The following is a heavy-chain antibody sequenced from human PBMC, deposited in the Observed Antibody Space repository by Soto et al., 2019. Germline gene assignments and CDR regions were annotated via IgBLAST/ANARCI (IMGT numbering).Heavy chain of an antibody. V-gene: IGHV3-23*01. CDR2: ISDDGDST. CDR1: RFTFSSYG. Sequence: GGSLRLSCAVSRFTFSSYGMNWVRQAPGKGLEWVSSISDDGDSTYYADSVKGRFTISRDNSKNTLYLQMNSLRAEDTAVYYCAKDRTRMIVVAPDYWGQGTLVTVSS. J-gene: IGHJ4*02. CDR3: AKDRTRMIVVAPDY. D-gene: IGHD3-22*01.